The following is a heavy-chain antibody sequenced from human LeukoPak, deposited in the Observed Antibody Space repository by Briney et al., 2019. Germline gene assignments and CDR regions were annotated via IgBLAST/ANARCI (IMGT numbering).Heavy chain of an antibody. V-gene: IGHV3-23*01. CDR1: GFTFSSYG. D-gene: IGHD3-9*01. J-gene: IGHJ4*02. Sequence: GGTLRLSCAASGFTFSSYGMSWVRQAPGKGLEWVSGISGSGGSTNYADSVKGRFTIFRDTSKNTLYLQMNSLRAEDTAVYYCAKAPFDILTGYSLYYFDYWGQGTLVTVSS. CDR3: AKAPFDILTGYSLYYFDY. CDR2: ISGSGGST.